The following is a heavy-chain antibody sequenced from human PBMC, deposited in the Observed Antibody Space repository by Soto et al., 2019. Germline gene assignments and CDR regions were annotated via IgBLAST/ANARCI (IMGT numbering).Heavy chain of an antibody. CDR2: IYYSGST. J-gene: IGHJ4*02. CDR3: ARQRGSYYGSGSYFARKGAILPDFDY. Sequence: SETLSLTCIVSGASLSSSSYYWGWIRQPPGKGLEWIGSIYYSGSTYYNPSLKSRVTISVDTSKNQFSLKLSSVTAADTAVYYCARQRGSYYGSGSYFARKGAILPDFDYWGQGTLVTVSS. CDR1: GASLSSSSYY. V-gene: IGHV4-39*01. D-gene: IGHD3-10*01.